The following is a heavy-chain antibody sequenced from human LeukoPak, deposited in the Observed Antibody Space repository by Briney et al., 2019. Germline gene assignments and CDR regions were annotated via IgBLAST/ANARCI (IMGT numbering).Heavy chain of an antibody. CDR2: ITGSGSSI. CDR3: ARFVANWNPGGMDV. V-gene: IGHV3-21*01. D-gene: IGHD1-20*01. CDR1: GFTFSSYG. Sequence: GGSLRLSCAASGFTFSSYGMSWVRQAPGTGLEWVSSITGSGSSIHYKESVRGRFTISRDNSRNSIYLQMNGLRAEDTAVYYCARFVANWNPGGMDVWGQGTTVIVSS. J-gene: IGHJ6*02.